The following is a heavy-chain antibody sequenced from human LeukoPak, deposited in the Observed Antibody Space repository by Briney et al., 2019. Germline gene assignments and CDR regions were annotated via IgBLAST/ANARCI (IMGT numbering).Heavy chain of an antibody. J-gene: IGHJ6*03. CDR1: GGSISSGDYY. V-gene: IGHV4-30-4*08. CDR2: IYYSGST. CDR3: ARVNYDYYYYMDV. Sequence: TSQTLSLTCTVSGGSISSGDYYWSWIRQPPGKGLEWIGNIYYSGSTYYNPSLKSRVTISVDTSKNQFSLKLSSVTAADTAVYYCARVNYDYYYYMDVWGKGTTVTVSS. D-gene: IGHD4-23*01.